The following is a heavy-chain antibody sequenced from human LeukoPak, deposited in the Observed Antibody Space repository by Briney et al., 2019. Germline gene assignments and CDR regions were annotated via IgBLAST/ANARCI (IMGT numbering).Heavy chain of an antibody. CDR3: AKDRSIYRPGYFDY. V-gene: IGHV3-30*02. Sequence: GGSLRLSCAASGFTFSSYGMHWVRQAPGKGLEWVAFIRYDGSNKYYADSVKGRLTISRDNSKNTLYLQMNSLRAEDTAVYYCAKDRSIYRPGYFDYWGQGTLVTVSS. D-gene: IGHD5/OR15-5a*01. CDR1: GFTFSSYG. CDR2: IRYDGSNK. J-gene: IGHJ4*02.